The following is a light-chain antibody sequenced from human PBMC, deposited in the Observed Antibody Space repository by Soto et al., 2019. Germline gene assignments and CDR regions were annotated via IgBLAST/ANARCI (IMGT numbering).Light chain of an antibody. CDR1: SSDVGGYNY. Sequence: QSALTQPPSASGSPGQSVTISCTGTSSDVGGYNYVSWYQQHPGKAPKLMISEVSKRPSGVPDRFSGSKSGNTASLTVSGLQAEDEADYYCGSCAGNNNFVFGTGTKLTVL. V-gene: IGLV2-8*01. J-gene: IGLJ1*01. CDR3: GSCAGNNNFV. CDR2: EVS.